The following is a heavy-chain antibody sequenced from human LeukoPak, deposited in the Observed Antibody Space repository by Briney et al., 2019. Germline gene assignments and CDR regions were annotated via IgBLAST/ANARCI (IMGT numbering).Heavy chain of an antibody. J-gene: IGHJ5*02. V-gene: IGHV3-30*02. CDR2: IRYDGSNK. CDR3: AKDPQPISTIFGVVITPEYNWFDP. CDR1: GFTFSSYG. D-gene: IGHD3-3*01. Sequence: GGSLRLSCAASGFTFSSYGMHWVRQAPGKGLEWVAFIRYDGSNKYYADSVKGRFTISRDNSKNTLYLQMNSLRAEDTAVYYCAKDPQPISTIFGVVITPEYNWFDPWGQGTLVTVSS.